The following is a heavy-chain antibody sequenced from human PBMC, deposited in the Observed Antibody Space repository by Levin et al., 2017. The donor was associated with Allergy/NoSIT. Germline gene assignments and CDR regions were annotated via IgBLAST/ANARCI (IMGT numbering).Heavy chain of an antibody. J-gene: IGHJ4*02. CDR2: ISTSGITI. CDR1: GFTFSSFS. V-gene: IGHV3-48*04. D-gene: IGHD4-17*01. CDR3: ARRHGDHVGSFEY. Sequence: GGSLRLSCAASGFTFSSFSMNWVRQTPGKGLEWVSYISTSGITISYADSVKGRFTISRDNAKNSLFLQMNSLRAEDTAVYYCARRHGDHVGSFEYWGQGTLVTVSS.